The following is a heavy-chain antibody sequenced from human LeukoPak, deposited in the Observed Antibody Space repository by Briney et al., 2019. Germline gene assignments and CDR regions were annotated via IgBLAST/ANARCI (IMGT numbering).Heavy chain of an antibody. CDR3: ARESGSYSRIDY. D-gene: IGHD1-26*01. Sequence: SETLSLTCTVSGGSISGYYWSWIRQPAGKGLEWIGRIYTSGSTNYNPSLKSRVTMSVDTSKNQSSLKLSSMTAADTAVYYCARESGSYSRIDYWGQGTLVTVSS. CDR1: GGSISGYY. V-gene: IGHV4-4*07. CDR2: IYTSGST. J-gene: IGHJ4*02.